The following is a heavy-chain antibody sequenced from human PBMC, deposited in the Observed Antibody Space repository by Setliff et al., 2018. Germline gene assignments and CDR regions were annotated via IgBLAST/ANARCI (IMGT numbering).Heavy chain of an antibody. V-gene: IGHV2-5*02. Sequence: SGPTLANPTPPLTLTCTFSGFSLSTSGVGVGWIRQPPGKALEWLALIYWDDDKRYSPSLKSRPTITKDTSKNQVVLTMTNMDPVDTATYYCAHSSYISSPEGWFDPWGQGTLVTVPS. J-gene: IGHJ5*02. D-gene: IGHD6-13*01. CDR3: AHSSYISSPEGWFDP. CDR2: IYWDDDK. CDR1: GFSLSTSGVG.